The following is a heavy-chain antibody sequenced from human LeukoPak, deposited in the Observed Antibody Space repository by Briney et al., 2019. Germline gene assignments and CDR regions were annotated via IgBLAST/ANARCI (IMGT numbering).Heavy chain of an antibody. V-gene: IGHV4-34*01. CDR3: ARGSNWFDP. J-gene: IGHJ5*02. CDR1: GGSFSGYY. Sequence: LSETLSLTCAVYGGSFSGYYWSWIRQPPGKGLEWIGEINHSGSTNYNPSLKSRVAISVDTSKNQFSLKLSSVTAADTAVYYCARGSNWFDPWGQGTLVTVSS. CDR2: INHSGST.